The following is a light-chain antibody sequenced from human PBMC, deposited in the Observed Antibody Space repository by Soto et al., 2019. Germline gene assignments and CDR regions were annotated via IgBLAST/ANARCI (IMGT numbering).Light chain of an antibody. CDR3: NSYTSSSTLV. J-gene: IGLJ2*01. CDR2: EVS. Sequence: QSVLTQPASVSGSAGQSITISCTGTSSDVGGYNYVSWYQQHPGKAPKLIIFEVSNRPSGISPRFSGSKSGNTASLTISGLQAEDEADYYCNSYTSSSTLVFGGGTKLTVL. CDR1: SSDVGGYNY. V-gene: IGLV2-14*01.